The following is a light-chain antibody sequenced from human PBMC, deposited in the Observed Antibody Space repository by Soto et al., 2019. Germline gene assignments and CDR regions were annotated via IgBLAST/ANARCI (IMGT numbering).Light chain of an antibody. CDR1: SSDVGSYNL. Sequence: QSVLTQPASVSGSPGQSITISRTGTSSDVGSYNLVSWYQQHPGKAPKLMIYEGSKRPSGVSNRFSGSKSGNTASLTISGLQAEDEADYNCCSYAGSSTFKVFGGGTKLTVL. J-gene: IGLJ3*02. V-gene: IGLV2-23*03. CDR2: EGS. CDR3: CSYAGSSTFKV.